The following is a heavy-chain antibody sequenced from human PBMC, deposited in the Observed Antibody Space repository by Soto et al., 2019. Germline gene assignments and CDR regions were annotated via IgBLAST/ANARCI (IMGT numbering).Heavy chain of an antibody. D-gene: IGHD3-22*01. CDR2: ISSNGGST. Sequence: PGGSLRLSCSASGFTFSSYAMHWVRQAPGKGLEYVSAISSNGGSTYYADSVKGRFTISRGNSKNTLYLQMSSLRAEDTAVYYCVKVGPTHYYDSSGYYAFDIWGQGTMVTVSS. CDR3: VKVGPTHYYDSSGYYAFDI. J-gene: IGHJ3*02. V-gene: IGHV3-64D*06. CDR1: GFTFSSYA.